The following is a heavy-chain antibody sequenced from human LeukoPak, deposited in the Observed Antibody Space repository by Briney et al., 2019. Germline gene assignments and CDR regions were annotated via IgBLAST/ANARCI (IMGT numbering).Heavy chain of an antibody. Sequence: ASVKVSCKASGYTFTGYYMHWVRQATGQGLEWMGWMNPNSGNTGYAQKFQGRVTMTRNTSISTAYMELSSLRSEDTAVYYCARGSPLYCSSTSCYIGEAWFDPWGQGTLVTVSS. V-gene: IGHV1-8*02. D-gene: IGHD2-2*02. CDR3: ARGSPLYCSSTSCYIGEAWFDP. CDR1: GYTFTGYY. CDR2: MNPNSGNT. J-gene: IGHJ5*02.